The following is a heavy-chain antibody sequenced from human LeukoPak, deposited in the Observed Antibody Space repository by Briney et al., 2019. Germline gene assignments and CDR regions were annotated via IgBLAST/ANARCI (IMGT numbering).Heavy chain of an antibody. CDR3: SASGSYKLDY. CDR1: GXTFSNAW. Sequence: PGGSLRLSCVASGXTFSNAWMTWVRQAPGKGLEWVGRIKSKTDGGTTDYAAPVKGRFTISRDDSKNTLSLQMNSLKTDDTAVYYCSASGSYKLDYWGQGTLVTVSS. D-gene: IGHD3-10*01. V-gene: IGHV3-15*01. CDR2: IKSKTDGGTT. J-gene: IGHJ4*02.